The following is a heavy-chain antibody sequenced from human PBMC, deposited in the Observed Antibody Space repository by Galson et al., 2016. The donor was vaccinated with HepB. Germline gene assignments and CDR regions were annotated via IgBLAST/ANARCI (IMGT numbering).Heavy chain of an antibody. J-gene: IGHJ6*02. CDR1: GFTFRNYG. D-gene: IGHD2-2*01. V-gene: IGHV3-23*01. CDR2: ISGSSAT. Sequence: SLRLSCAASGFTFRNYGMSWVRQAPGKGLEWVSAISGSSATYYADSVKGRFTISRDNSKSTLFLQMNTLRAEDTVVYYCAKVREACSRTSCYHYYGTDVWGQGTTVTVSS. CDR3: AKVREACSRTSCYHYYGTDV.